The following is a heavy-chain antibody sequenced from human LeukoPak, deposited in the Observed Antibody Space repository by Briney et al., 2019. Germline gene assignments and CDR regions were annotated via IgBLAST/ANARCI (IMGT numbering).Heavy chain of an antibody. D-gene: IGHD3-3*01. CDR2: IYYSGST. CDR1: GGSISSGGYY. CDR3: ARGTERITMDY. V-gene: IGHV4-31*03. Sequence: PSETLSLTCTVSGGSISSGGYYWSWIRQHPGKGLEWIGYIYYSGSTYYNPSLKSRVTISVDTSKNQFSLKLSSVTAADTTVYYCARGTERITMDYWGQGTLVTVSS. J-gene: IGHJ4*02.